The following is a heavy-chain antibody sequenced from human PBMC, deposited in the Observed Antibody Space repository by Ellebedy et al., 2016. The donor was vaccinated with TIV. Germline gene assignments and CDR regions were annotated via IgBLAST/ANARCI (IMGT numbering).Heavy chain of an antibody. V-gene: IGHV1-2*02. CDR1: GYTFTGYY. CDR2: IHPNSGGT. CDR3: ARGSGYDWYYFDY. J-gene: IGHJ4*02. D-gene: IGHD5-12*01. Sequence: ASVKVSCKASGYTFTGYYMHWVRQAPGQGLEWMGWIHPNSGGTNYAQKFQGRVTMTRDTSISTAYMELSRLRSDDTAVYYCARGSGYDWYYFDYWGQGTLVTVSS.